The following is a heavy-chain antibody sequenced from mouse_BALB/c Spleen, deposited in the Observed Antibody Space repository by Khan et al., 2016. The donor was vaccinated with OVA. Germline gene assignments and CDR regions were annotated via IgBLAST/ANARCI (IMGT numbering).Heavy chain of an antibody. CDR2: ISSLAYTI. CDR1: GFTFIDYG. J-gene: IGHJ3*01. V-gene: IGHV5-15*02. Sequence: EVQLVESGGGLVQPGGSRKLSCAASGFTFIDYGMAWVRQTPGKGPAWIAFISSLAYTIYYADTVTGRFTISRENAKNTLYLEMSSLRSDDTAMYYCARGGFAYWGQGTLVTVSA. CDR3: ARGGFAY.